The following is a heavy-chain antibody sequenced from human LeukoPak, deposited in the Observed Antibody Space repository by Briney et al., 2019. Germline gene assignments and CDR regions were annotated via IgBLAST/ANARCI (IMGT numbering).Heavy chain of an antibody. V-gene: IGHV4-59*01. CDR1: DGSISSYY. CDR3: XXIXXYSSSWSPYYFDY. D-gene: IGHD6-13*01. Sequence: PSETLSLTCTVSDGSISSYYWSWIRQPPGKGLEWIGYIYYSGSTNYNPSLKSRVTISVDTSKNQFSLKLSSVTAADTAVYYCXXIXXYSSSWSPYYFDYWGQGTLVTVSS. CDR2: IYYSGST. J-gene: IGHJ4*02.